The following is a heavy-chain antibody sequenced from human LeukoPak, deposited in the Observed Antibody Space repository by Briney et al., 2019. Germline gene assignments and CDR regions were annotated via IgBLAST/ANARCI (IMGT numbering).Heavy chain of an antibody. J-gene: IGHJ4*02. CDR3: TRPSVSERNSYYFEN. CDR1: GFTFSSYA. D-gene: IGHD2-21*01. V-gene: IGHV3-72*01. Sequence: GRSLRLSCAASGFTFSSYAMHWVRQAPGKGLEWVGRARNRAKSYTTDYAASVKGRFTISRDDSKNSLYLQMNSLATDDTAVYYCTRPSVSERNSYYFENWGQGTLVTVSS. CDR2: ARNRAKSYTT.